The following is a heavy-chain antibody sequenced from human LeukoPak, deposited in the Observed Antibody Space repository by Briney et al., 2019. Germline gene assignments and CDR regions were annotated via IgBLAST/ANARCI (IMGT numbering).Heavy chain of an antibody. CDR1: GFTFSSYA. D-gene: IGHD5-18*01. Sequence: GGSLRLSCAASGFTFSSYAMSWVRQAPGKGLEWVSAISGSGGSTYYEDSVKGRFTISRDNSKNTLYLQMNSLRAEDTAVYYCAKDRLSSYGYLNRWGQGTLVTVSS. CDR3: AKDRLSSYGYLNR. J-gene: IGHJ4*02. CDR2: ISGSGGST. V-gene: IGHV3-23*01.